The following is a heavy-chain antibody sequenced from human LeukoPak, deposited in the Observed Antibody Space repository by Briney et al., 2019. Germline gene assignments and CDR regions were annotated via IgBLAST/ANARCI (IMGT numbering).Heavy chain of an antibody. CDR1: GFTSSSYA. J-gene: IGHJ4*02. D-gene: IGHD2-2*01. CDR2: ISGSGGST. V-gene: IGHV3-23*01. Sequence: GGSLRLSCAASGFTSSSYAMSWVRQAPGKGLEWVSGISGSGGSTYYADSVKGRFTISRDNAKNTLSLQMNSLRAEDTAVYYCARDTYQPGLIDCWGQGTLVTVSS. CDR3: ARDTYQPGLIDC.